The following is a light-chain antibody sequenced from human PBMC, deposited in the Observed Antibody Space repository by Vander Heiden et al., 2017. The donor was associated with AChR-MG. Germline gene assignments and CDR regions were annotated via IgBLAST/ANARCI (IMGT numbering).Light chain of an antibody. Sequence: QSLLTQPPSASGAPGQRVTISCSGTTSTIGNNYVYWYQQLPGAAPKFLIYRNNQRPSGVPDRFSGSKSGKSASLTIRGLRSEDEAVYYCATWDDSLSGHYVFGSGTEVTVL. J-gene: IGLJ1*01. CDR3: ATWDDSLSGHYV. V-gene: IGLV1-47*01. CDR2: RNN. CDR1: TSTIGNNY.